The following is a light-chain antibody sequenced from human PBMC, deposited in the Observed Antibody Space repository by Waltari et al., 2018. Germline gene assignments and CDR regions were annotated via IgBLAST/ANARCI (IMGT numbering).Light chain of an antibody. V-gene: IGLV2-14*03. CDR3: SSYTSSTTLV. CDR1: SSDVGGYNY. Sequence: QSALTQPASVSGSPGQSITISCTGTSSDVGGYNYVSWYQQHPGKVPKLRIFDVSNRPSGVSDRFSGSKSGNTASLTISGLQGEDEADYYCSSYTSSTTLVFGGGTKLTVL. J-gene: IGLJ3*02. CDR2: DVS.